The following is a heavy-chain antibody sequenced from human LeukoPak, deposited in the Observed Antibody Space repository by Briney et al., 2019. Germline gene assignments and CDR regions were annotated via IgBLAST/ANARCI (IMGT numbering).Heavy chain of an antibody. Sequence: SVKVSCKASGGTFSSYAISWVRQAPGQGLEWMGRIIPTFGIANYAQKFQGRVTVTADKSTSTAYMELSSLRSEDTAVYYCARDLEPWPEKNWFDPWGQGTLVTVSS. CDR2: IIPTFGIA. V-gene: IGHV1-69*04. CDR1: GGTFSSYA. D-gene: IGHD1-14*01. J-gene: IGHJ5*02. CDR3: ARDLEPWPEKNWFDP.